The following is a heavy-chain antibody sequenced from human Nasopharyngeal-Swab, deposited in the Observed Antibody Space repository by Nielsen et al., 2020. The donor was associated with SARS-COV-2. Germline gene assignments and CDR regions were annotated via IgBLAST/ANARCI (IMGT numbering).Heavy chain of an antibody. CDR1: GGSFSGYY. Sequence: SETLSPTCAVYGGSFSGYYWSWIRQPPGKGLEWIGEINHSGSTNYIPSLKSRVTISVDTSKNQFSLKVTSVTAADSAVYYCARGISGVVPAPILGVGPYYHYYSMDVWGKGTTVTVSS. J-gene: IGHJ6*03. V-gene: IGHV4-34*01. CDR2: INHSGST. D-gene: IGHD2-2*01. CDR3: ARGISGVVPAPILGVGPYYHYYSMDV.